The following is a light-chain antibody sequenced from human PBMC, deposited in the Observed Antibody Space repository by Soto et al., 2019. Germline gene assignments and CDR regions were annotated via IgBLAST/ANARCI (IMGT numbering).Light chain of an antibody. CDR2: DAS. CDR1: QSVSGK. J-gene: IGKJ1*01. Sequence: IVTTPAPPTLSVYTGENATLSCRASQSVSGKLAWYQHRPGQAPRLLIYDASIRATGIPARFSGSASGTVFTLNISSLQSEDFALYYCQQYNNWPSWTFGQGTKVDI. V-gene: IGKV3-15*01. CDR3: QQYNNWPSWT.